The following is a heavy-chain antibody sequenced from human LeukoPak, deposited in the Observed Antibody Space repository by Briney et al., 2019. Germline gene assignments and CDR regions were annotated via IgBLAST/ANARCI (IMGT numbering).Heavy chain of an antibody. CDR2: ITAFNDNT. J-gene: IGHJ4*02. CDR3: ARGGLGEPLPYSFFDY. CDR1: GYTFTSYG. Sequence: GASVKVSCKASGYTFTSYGITWVRQAPGQGLEWMGWITAFNDNTNDAQKFQGRVTMTTDTSTNTAYMELRSLRSDDTAVYYCARGGLGEPLPYSFFDYWGQGTLVTVSS. D-gene: IGHD3-10*01. V-gene: IGHV1-18*01.